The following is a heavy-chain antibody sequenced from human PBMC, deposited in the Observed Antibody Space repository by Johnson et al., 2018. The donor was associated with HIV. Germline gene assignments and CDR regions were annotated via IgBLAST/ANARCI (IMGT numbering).Heavy chain of an antibody. CDR1: GFTVSSNY. Sequence: VQLVESGGGLVQPGGSLRLSCAASGFTVSSNYMSWVRQAPGKGLEWVANIKEDGNDESYGDSLRGRCTISRDNSKNTLYLQLNGLRAEDTAVYYCAKDPRFSNGGAFDVWGQGTMVTVSS. CDR3: AKDPRFSNGGAFDV. J-gene: IGHJ3*01. V-gene: IGHV3-7*01. CDR2: IKEDGNDE. D-gene: IGHD3-16*01.